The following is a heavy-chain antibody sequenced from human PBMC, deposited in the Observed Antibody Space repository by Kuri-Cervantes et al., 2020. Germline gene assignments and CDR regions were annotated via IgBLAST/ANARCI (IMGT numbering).Heavy chain of an antibody. CDR1: GFSLRSARMD. Sequence: GTTLVNPPPSLTMTCTVTGFSLRSARMDVSWCRQPPGKALEWVAHIFSNDEKSYSTSLKSRHTISKDTSKSQVVLTMTNMDPVDTSAKYCSHHGYYYGMDVWGQGTTVTVSS. V-gene: IGHV2-26*01. CDR3: SHHGYYYGMDV. J-gene: IGHJ6*02. CDR2: IFSNDEK.